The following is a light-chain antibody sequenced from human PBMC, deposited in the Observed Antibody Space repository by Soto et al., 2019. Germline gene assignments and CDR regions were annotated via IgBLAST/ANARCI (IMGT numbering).Light chain of an antibody. J-gene: IGKJ4*01. V-gene: IGKV1-8*01. CDR2: AAS. Sequence: AIRMTQSPSSLSASTGDRVTITCRASQGISSSLAWYQQKPGKAPRLLIFAASTLQGGVPSRFSGSGSGTDFTLTISCLQSEDFATYYCQQYYSYPPFTFGGGTKVDIK. CDR3: QQYYSYPPFT. CDR1: QGISSS.